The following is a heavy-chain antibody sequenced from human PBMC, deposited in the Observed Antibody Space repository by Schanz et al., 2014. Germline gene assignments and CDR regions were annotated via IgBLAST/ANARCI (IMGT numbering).Heavy chain of an antibody. CDR1: GGFISSINW. D-gene: IGHD3-10*01. CDR2: LSGSGAST. V-gene: IGHV3-23*01. J-gene: IGHJ4*02. CDR3: AKDQGSYGSGSYSYFDY. Sequence: VQLQESGPGLVKPSGTLSLTCAVSGGFISSINWWSWVRQTPGKGLEWVSTLSGSGASTYYADSVKGRFTISRDNSKNTLYLQMNSLRAEDTAVYYCAKDQGSYGSGSYSYFDYWGQGTLATVSS.